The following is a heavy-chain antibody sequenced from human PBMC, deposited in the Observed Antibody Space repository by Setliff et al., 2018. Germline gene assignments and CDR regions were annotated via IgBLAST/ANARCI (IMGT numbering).Heavy chain of an antibody. CDR3: ARDYTYYDFWSGPSSDAFDI. D-gene: IGHD3-3*01. CDR1: GFTFSDYY. V-gene: IGHV3-11*04. CDR2: ISSSSSTI. J-gene: IGHJ3*02. Sequence: GGSLRLSCAASGFTFSDYYMNWIRQAPGKGLEWVSYISSSSSTIYYADSVKGRFTISRDNAKNSLYLQMNSLRAEDTAVYYCARDYTYYDFWSGPSSDAFDIWGQGTMVTVSS.